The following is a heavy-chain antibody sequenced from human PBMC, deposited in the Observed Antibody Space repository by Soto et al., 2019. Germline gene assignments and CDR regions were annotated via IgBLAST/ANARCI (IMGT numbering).Heavy chain of an antibody. D-gene: IGHD5-18*01. CDR2: IYHSGST. CDR3: ATQGLPNYYYYGMDV. V-gene: IGHV4-31*03. Sequence: SETLSLTCTVSGGSISSGGYYWSWIRQHPGKGLEWIGYIYHSGSTYYNPSLKSRVTISVETSKNQFSLKLSSVTAADTAVYYCATQGLPNYYYYGMDVWGQGTTVTVSS. J-gene: IGHJ6*02. CDR1: GGSISSGGYY.